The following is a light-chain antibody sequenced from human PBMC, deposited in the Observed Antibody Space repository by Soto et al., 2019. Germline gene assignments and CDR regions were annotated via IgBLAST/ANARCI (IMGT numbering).Light chain of an antibody. CDR3: EQYEDAGR. CDR1: QSISSW. J-gene: IGKJ1*01. CDR2: DAS. V-gene: IGKV1-5*01. Sequence: DRVTSTCRASQSISSWLDWYQHKPGKAPKLLIYDASNLHSGVPSRFCGSGSAKEFFRLLTQHSCCASAPYYGEQYEDAGRYGQGTKVDIK.